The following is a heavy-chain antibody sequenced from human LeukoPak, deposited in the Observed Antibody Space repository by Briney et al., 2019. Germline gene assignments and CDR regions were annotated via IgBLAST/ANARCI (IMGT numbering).Heavy chain of an antibody. CDR1: GFTFSSYG. V-gene: IGHV3-33*01. J-gene: IGHJ6*02. Sequence: PGGSLRLSCAASGFTFSSYGMHWVRQAPGKGLEWVAVIWYDGSNKYYADSVKGRFTISRDNSKNTLYLQMNSLRAEDTAVYYRARDDSLSSGWYLYYYGMDVWGQGTTVTVSS. D-gene: IGHD6-19*01. CDR2: IWYDGSNK. CDR3: ARDDSLSSGWYLYYYGMDV.